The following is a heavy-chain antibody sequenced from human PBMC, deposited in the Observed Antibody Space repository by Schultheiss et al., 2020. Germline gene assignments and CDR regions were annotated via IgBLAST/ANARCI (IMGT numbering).Heavy chain of an antibody. J-gene: IGHJ4*02. CDR3: ARDWPEADS. CDR1: GFTFSSYG. Sequence: GGSLRLSCAASGFTFSSYGMHWVRQAPGKGLEWVAVISYDGSNKYYADSVKGRFTISRDNSKNTLYLQMNSLRAEDTAVYYCARDWPEADSWGQGSLVTVSS. CDR2: ISYDGSNK. V-gene: IGHV3-30*03.